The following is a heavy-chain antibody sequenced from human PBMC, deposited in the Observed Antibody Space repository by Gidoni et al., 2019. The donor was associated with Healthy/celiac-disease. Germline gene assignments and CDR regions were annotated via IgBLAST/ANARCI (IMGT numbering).Heavy chain of an antibody. Sequence: LLSMGVGLLQPGGALSFPCPPSESPFGSYAMSWVRQAPGKGLEWVSAISGSGGSTYYADSVKGRFTISRDNSKNTLYLQMNSLRAEDTAVYYCAKDIAVAGIDYFDYWGQGTLVTVSS. CDR1: ESPFGSYA. V-gene: IGHV3-23*01. D-gene: IGHD6-19*01. J-gene: IGHJ4*02. CDR3: AKDIAVAGIDYFDY. CDR2: ISGSGGST.